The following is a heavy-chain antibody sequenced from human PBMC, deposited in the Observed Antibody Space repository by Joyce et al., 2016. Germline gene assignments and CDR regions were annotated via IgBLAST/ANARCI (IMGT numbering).Heavy chain of an antibody. D-gene: IGHD2-2*02. CDR1: EFAFSSHA. CDR3: TRSSRTGYTAGWPDFDY. J-gene: IGHJ4*02. V-gene: IGHV3-30*03. CDR2: MSYDGSHQ. Sequence: QVPLLESGGGVAQPGRSLSLSCAASEFAFSSHAMHWVRQAPGKGLEWVAVMSYDGSHQYYADSVRGRFTISRDNSQNTLYLQMNSLRVEDTAVYYCTRSSRTGYTAGWPDFDYWGQGTLVTVSS.